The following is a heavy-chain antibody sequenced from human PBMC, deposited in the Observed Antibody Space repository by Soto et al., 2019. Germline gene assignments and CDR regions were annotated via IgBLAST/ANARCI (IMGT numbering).Heavy chain of an antibody. J-gene: IGHJ4*02. V-gene: IGHV1-18*01. Sequence: ASVKVSCKASGYTFTSYGISWVRQAPGQGLEWMGWISAYNGNTNYAQKLQGRVTMTTDTSTSTAYMELRSLRSDDTAVYYCARDVQLHLAVDGSDYWGQGNLVTVSS. CDR3: ARDVQLHLAVDGSDY. CDR2: ISAYNGNT. D-gene: IGHD6-19*01. CDR1: GYTFTSYG.